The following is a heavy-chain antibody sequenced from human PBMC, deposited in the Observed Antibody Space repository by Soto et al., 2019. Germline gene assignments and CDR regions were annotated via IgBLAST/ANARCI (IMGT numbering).Heavy chain of an antibody. CDR2: IIPIFGTA. CDR1: GGTFSSYA. J-gene: IGHJ1*01. Sequence: SVKVSCKASGGTFSSYAISWVRQAPGQGLEWMGGIIPIFGTANYAQKFQGRVTITADESTSTAYMELSSLRSEDTAVYYCARAEYCSSTSCHFQHWGQGTLVTVSS. CDR3: ARAEYCSSTSCHFQH. V-gene: IGHV1-69*13. D-gene: IGHD2-2*01.